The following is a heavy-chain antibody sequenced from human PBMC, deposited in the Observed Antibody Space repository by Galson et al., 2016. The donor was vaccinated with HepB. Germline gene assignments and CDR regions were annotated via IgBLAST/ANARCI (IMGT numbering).Heavy chain of an antibody. CDR1: GFSFSGYW. Sequence: SLRLSCAASGFSFSGYWMHWVRQAPGKGLAWVSRINSYGSDTNYADSVKGRFTISRDNAKNTLYLQMESLRAEDTAVYYCARPRGGRTTAWGMDVWGQGTTVTVSS. CDR2: INSYGSDT. D-gene: IGHD4-17*01. V-gene: IGHV3-74*01. CDR3: ARPRGGRTTAWGMDV. J-gene: IGHJ6*02.